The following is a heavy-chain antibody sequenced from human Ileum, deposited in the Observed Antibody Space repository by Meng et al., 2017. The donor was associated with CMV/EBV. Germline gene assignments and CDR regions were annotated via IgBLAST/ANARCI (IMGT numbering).Heavy chain of an antibody. J-gene: IGHJ3*01. CDR1: GFTFSSYW. CDR2: IKEDGIDQ. D-gene: IGHD5-24*01. CDR3: ARDDVGHAYSYDGVNAFYF. V-gene: IGHV3-7*03. Sequence: GESLKISCAASGFTFSSYWMTWVRQAPGKGLEWVANIKEDGIDQYYVASVRGRFTISRDNAKNSLYLQMNSLRVEDTAVYYCARDDVGHAYSYDGVNAFYFWGQGTLVTVSS.